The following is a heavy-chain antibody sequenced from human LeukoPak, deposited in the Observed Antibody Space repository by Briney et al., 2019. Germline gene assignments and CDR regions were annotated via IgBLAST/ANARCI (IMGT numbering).Heavy chain of an antibody. V-gene: IGHV4-59*11. CDR3: ARDSYLDTSGSFADYFDS. Sequence: SGTLSLTCTVSGGSIRSHYWSWIRQPPGKGLEWIGYIHYTGGTNSNPSLESRVTISVDTSKSQVSLKLGSVTVADTAMYFCARDSYLDTSGSFADYFDSWGQGTLVTVSS. D-gene: IGHD3-22*01. CDR2: IHYTGGT. J-gene: IGHJ4*02. CDR1: GGSIRSHY.